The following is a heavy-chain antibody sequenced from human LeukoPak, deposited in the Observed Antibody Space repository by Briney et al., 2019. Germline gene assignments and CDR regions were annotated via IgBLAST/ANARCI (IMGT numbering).Heavy chain of an antibody. CDR1: GYTLTELS. J-gene: IGHJ4*02. CDR3: ATIIVVVPAAYHGGYYYFDY. V-gene: IGHV1-24*01. D-gene: IGHD2-2*01. CDR2: FDPEDGET. Sequence: ASVKVSCKVSGYTLTELSMHWVRQAPGKGLEWMGGFDPEDGETIYAQKFQGRVTMTEDTSTDTAYMELSSLRSEDAAVYYCATIIVVVPAAYHGGYYYFDYWGQGTLVTVSS.